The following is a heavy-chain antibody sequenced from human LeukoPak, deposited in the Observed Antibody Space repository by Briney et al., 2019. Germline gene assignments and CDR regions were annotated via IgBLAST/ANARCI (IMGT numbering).Heavy chain of an antibody. Sequence: KPGGSLRLSCAASGFTFISYSMNWVRQAPGKGLEWVSSISSSSSYIYYADSVKGRFTISRDNAKNSLYLQMNSLRAEDTAVYYCARDSTGIVVVITGDYWGQGTLVTVSS. D-gene: IGHD3-22*01. CDR3: ARDSTGIVVVITGDY. CDR2: ISSSSSYI. CDR1: GFTFISYS. J-gene: IGHJ4*02. V-gene: IGHV3-21*01.